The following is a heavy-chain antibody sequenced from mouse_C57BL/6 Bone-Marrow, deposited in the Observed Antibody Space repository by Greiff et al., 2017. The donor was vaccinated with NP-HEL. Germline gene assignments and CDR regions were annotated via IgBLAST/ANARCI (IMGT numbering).Heavy chain of an antibody. Sequence: ESGPGLVKPSQSLSLTCSVTGYSITSGYYWNWIRQFPGNKLEWMGYISYDGSNNYNPSLKNRISITRDTSKNQFFLKLNSVTTEDTATYYCARVYGNHWYFDVWGTGTTVTVSS. D-gene: IGHD2-1*01. J-gene: IGHJ1*03. CDR2: ISYDGSN. V-gene: IGHV3-6*01. CDR3: ARVYGNHWYFDV. CDR1: GYSITSGYY.